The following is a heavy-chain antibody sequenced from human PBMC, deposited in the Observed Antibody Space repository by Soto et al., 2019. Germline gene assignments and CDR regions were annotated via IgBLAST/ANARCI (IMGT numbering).Heavy chain of an antibody. CDR3: ARDGRYCSSTSCSRGMYV. Sequence: QVQLVQSGAEVKKPGASVKVSCKASGYTFTSYYMHWVRQAPGQGLAWLGIINPSGGSTSYAQKCQGRGTRTSDTSTSTVYMELSSLRSEDTAVYYCARDGRYCSSTSCSRGMYVWGPGTTVTVSS. D-gene: IGHD2-2*01. J-gene: IGHJ6*02. V-gene: IGHV1-46*01. CDR2: INPSGGST. CDR1: GYTFTSYY.